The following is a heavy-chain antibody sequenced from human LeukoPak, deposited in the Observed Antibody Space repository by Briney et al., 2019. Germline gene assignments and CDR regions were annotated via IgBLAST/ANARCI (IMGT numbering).Heavy chain of an antibody. CDR2: IHYTGST. CDR1: GDSISSSSYY. Sequence: SETLSLTCTVSGDSISSSSYYWVWLRQPPGKGLERIATIHYTGSTYYNPSLKSRVTISVDTSKNQFSLKLSSVTAADTAMYYCARYWGPYDNSGAYFDYWGQGTLVTVSS. J-gene: IGHJ4*02. D-gene: IGHD3-22*01. CDR3: ARYWGPYDNSGAYFDY. V-gene: IGHV4-39*01.